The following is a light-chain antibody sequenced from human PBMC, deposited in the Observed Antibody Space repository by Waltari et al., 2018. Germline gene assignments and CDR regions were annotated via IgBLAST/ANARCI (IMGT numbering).Light chain of an antibody. CDR1: QGVSSN. CDR3: QQYNNWPPKVT. V-gene: IGKV3-15*01. CDR2: GAS. Sequence: EIVMTQSPATLPVSPGERATLSGRASQGVSSNFAWYQQKPGQAPRILIYGASTRATGIPARFSGSGSGTELTLTISSLQSEDFAVYYCQQYNNWPPKVTFGPGTKVDIK. J-gene: IGKJ3*01.